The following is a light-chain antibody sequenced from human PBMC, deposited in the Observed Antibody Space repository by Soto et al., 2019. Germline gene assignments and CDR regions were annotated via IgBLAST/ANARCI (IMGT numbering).Light chain of an antibody. Sequence: GDRVTITCRASQGIRNALAWYQQKPGKAPKRLIYAASSLQSGVPSRFSGSGSGTEFTLTISSLQPEDFATYYCLQHNNYPPLAFGGGTKVEIK. V-gene: IGKV1-17*01. CDR3: LQHNNYPPLA. J-gene: IGKJ4*01. CDR2: AAS. CDR1: QGIRNA.